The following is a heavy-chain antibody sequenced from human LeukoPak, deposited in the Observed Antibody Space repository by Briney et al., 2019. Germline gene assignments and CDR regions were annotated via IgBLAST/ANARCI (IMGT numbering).Heavy chain of an antibody. CDR2: FDPEDGET. J-gene: IGHJ4*02. V-gene: IGHV1-24*01. D-gene: IGHD6-13*01. Sequence: ASVKVSCKASGYTLTDYYMHWVRQAPGKGLEWMGGFDPEDGETIYAQKFQGRVTMTEDTSTDTAYMELSSLRSEDTAVYYCATDLGAAAMSHWGQGTLVTVSS. CDR1: GYTLTDYY. CDR3: ATDLGAAAMSH.